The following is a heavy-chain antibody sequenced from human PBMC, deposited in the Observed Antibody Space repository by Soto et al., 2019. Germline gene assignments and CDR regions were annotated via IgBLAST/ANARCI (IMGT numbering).Heavy chain of an antibody. Sequence: EVQLVESGGGLVQPGGSLRLSCTASGFTFSSQWLHWVRQAPGKGLMWISRILNDGTTTNYADSVKGRFTVSRDNAKKTMSLQMNNLSAEDTAVYYCETWRGGYTYGLDHWGQGTPVTVSS. CDR2: ILNDGTTT. V-gene: IGHV3-74*01. CDR1: GFTFSSQW. CDR3: ETWRGGYTYGLDH. J-gene: IGHJ4*02. D-gene: IGHD5-18*01.